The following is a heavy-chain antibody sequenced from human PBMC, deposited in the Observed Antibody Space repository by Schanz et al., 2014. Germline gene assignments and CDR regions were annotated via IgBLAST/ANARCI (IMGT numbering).Heavy chain of an antibody. CDR2: IGVDGTTT. CDR3: ARPALWFGDNCFDP. V-gene: IGHV3-23*04. CDR1: GFTFSSYA. D-gene: IGHD3-10*01. J-gene: IGHJ5*02. Sequence: EVQLVESGGGLVKPGGSLRLSCAASGFTFSSYAMSWVRQAPGKGLEWVSVIGVDGTTTYYADSVKGRFTISRDNSKNTVYIQMNSLRAEDTAVYYCARPALWFGDNCFDPWGQGTLVTVSS.